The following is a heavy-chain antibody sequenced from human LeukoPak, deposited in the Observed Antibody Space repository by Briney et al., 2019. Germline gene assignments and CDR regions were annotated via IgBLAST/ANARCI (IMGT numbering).Heavy chain of an antibody. CDR2: INPNSGGT. J-gene: IGHJ4*02. V-gene: IGHV1-2*02. D-gene: IGHD3/OR15-3a*01. CDR3: AVGRDNYAFWGY. CDR1: GYTFTGYY. Sequence: ASVKVSCKASGYTFTGYYMHWVRQAPGQGLEWMGWINPNSGGTNYAQKFQGRVTMTRDTSISTAYMELNRLRSGDTAVYYCAVGRDNYAFWGYWGQGTLVTVSS.